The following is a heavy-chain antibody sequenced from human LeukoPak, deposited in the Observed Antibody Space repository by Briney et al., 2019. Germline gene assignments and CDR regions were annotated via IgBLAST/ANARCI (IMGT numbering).Heavy chain of an antibody. CDR1: GYTFTTYD. CDR3: ARGLRWEIDY. V-gene: IGHV1-8*01. J-gene: IGHJ4*02. D-gene: IGHD4-23*01. CDR2: MNPNSGNT. Sequence: VASVKVSCKPSGYTFTTYDINWVRQATGQGLEWMGWMNPNSGNTGYAQKFQGRVTITRNTSISTAYMELSSLRSEDTAVYYCARGLRWEIDYWGQGTLVTVSS.